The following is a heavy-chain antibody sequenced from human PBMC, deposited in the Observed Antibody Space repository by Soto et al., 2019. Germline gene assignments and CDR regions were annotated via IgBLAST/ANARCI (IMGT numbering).Heavy chain of an antibody. CDR1: GGSVTSGTYY. CDR3: ASANAGAFNI. V-gene: IGHV4-61*01. Sequence: QVQLQESGPGLVKPSETLSLTCTVSGGSVTSGTYYWSWIRPPPGKGLEYIGYIYYSGSTNYNPSLNSRVTISVDTPKNQFSLKLSSATAADTALYYCASANAGAFNIWGQGTMVTVSS. J-gene: IGHJ3*02. CDR2: IYYSGST.